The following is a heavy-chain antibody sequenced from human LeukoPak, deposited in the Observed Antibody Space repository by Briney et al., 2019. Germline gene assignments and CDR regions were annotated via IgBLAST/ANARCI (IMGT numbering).Heavy chain of an antibody. J-gene: IGHJ6*03. CDR2: ISSSGSTI. D-gene: IGHD3-22*01. CDR3: ARAKDSSGYYSYYYYYYMDV. Sequence: PGGSLRLSCAASGFTFSSYSMNWVRQAPGKGLEWVSSISSSGSTIYYADSVKGRFTISRDNAKNSLYLQMNSLRAEDTAVYYCARAKDSSGYYSYYYYYYMDVWGKGTTVTVSS. V-gene: IGHV3-48*04. CDR1: GFTFSSYS.